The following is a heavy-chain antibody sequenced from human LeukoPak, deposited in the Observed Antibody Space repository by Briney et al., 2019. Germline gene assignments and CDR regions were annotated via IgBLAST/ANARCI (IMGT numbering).Heavy chain of an antibody. CDR1: GFTLSSYD. V-gene: IGHV3-23*01. CDR2: ISGSGGST. D-gene: IGHD5-18*01. Sequence: PGGSLRLSCAASGFTLSSYDMRWVRQAPGKGREGVSAISGSGGSTYYADSVKGRFTISRDNSKNTLYLQMNSLRAEDTAVYYCANDRDTAINYWGQGTLVTVSS. J-gene: IGHJ4*02. CDR3: ANDRDTAINY.